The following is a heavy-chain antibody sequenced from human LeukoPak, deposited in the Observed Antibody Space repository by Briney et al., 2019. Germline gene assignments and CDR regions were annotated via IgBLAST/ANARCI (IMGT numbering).Heavy chain of an antibody. CDR3: ARGPYCSGGSCYLYYFDY. D-gene: IGHD2-15*01. V-gene: IGHV3-74*01. J-gene: IGHJ4*02. CDR1: GFTSSSYW. CDR2: INSDGSST. Sequence: GGSLRLSCAASGFTSSSYWMHWVRQAPGKGLVWVSRINSDGSSTSYADSVKGRFTISRDNAKNTLYLQMNSLRAEDTAVYYCARGPYCSGGSCYLYYFDYWGQGTLVTVSS.